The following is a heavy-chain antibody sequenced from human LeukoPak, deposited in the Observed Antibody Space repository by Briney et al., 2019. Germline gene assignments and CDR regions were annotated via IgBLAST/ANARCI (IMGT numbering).Heavy chain of an antibody. V-gene: IGHV4-59*08. D-gene: IGHD4-23*01. Sequence: SETLSLTCTVSGGSISSYYWSWIRQPPGKGLEWIGYIYYSGSTKYNPSLKSRVTMSVDTSKNQFSLKLSSVTAADTAVDYCSRAYGGGDVWGQGTTVTVSS. CDR3: SRAYGGGDV. CDR1: GGSISSYY. CDR2: IYYSGST. J-gene: IGHJ6*02.